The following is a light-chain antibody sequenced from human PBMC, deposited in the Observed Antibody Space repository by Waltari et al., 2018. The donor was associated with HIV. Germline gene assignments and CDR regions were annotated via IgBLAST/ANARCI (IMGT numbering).Light chain of an antibody. CDR2: GDN. CDR1: SDRSCY. V-gene: IGLV3-19*01. CDR3: ESRDDSRRWL. Sequence: SSELAPDPAVYVALCRTVSITCQGDSDRSCYARGYHQKPGLAPVLLIYGDNKRPSWIPDRFSGSKSGNTGSLTIAGAQAEDEADYYCESRDDSRRWLFGGGTKLTVL. J-gene: IGLJ2*01.